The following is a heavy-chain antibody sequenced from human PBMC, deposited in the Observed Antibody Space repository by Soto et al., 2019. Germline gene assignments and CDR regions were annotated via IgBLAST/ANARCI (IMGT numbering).Heavy chain of an antibody. J-gene: IGHJ4*02. CDR2: ISNSAGTNT. Sequence: PGGSLRLSCASSVFTFRSYGMIWVRQAPGKGLEWVSAISNSAGTNTYYADSVKGRFTISRDNSKNTLYLQMDSLRTEDTALYYCAGWNYDYWGQGTKVTVSS. CDR3: AGWNYDY. D-gene: IGHD1-7*01. V-gene: IGHV3-23*01. CDR1: VFTFRSYG.